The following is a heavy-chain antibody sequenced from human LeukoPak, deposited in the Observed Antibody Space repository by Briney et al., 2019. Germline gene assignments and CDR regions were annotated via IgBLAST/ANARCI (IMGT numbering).Heavy chain of an antibody. J-gene: IGHJ5*02. Sequence: SETLSLTCTVSGGSISSGGYYWSRIRQHPGKGLEWIGYIYYSGSTYYNPSLKSRVTISVDTSKNQFSLKLSSVTAADTAVYYCARDGGGYGFDPWGQGTLVTVSS. CDR3: ARDGGGYGFDP. D-gene: IGHD5-12*01. CDR1: GGSISSGGYY. V-gene: IGHV4-31*03. CDR2: IYYSGST.